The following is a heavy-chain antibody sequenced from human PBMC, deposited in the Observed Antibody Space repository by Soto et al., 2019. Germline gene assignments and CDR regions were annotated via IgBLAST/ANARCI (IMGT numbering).Heavy chain of an antibody. CDR3: GRVRHHVVYFYYYMDV. CDR2: IGAYNGNT. CDR1: GYTFTNYG. Sequence: QVQLLQSGAEVKKPGASVKVSCKASGYTFTNYGITWVRQAPGQGLEWMGWIGAYNGNTHYTERLQGRVTMTTDTSTSTAYMELRGLSSDDSAGYYCGRVRHHVVYFYYYMDVWGNGTTVTFSS. V-gene: IGHV1-18*01. J-gene: IGHJ6*03.